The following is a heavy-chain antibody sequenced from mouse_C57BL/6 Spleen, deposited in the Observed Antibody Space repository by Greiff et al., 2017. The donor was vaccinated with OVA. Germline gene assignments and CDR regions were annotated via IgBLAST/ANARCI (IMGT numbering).Heavy chain of an antibody. CDR3: ARTTGYYGSGYNAMDY. Sequence: VQLQQSGAELVMPGASVKLSCKASGYTFTSYWMHWVKQRPGQGLEWIGEIDPSDSYTNYNQKFKGKSTLTVDKSSSTAYMQLSSLTSEDSAVYYCARTTGYYGSGYNAMDYWGQGTSVTVSS. J-gene: IGHJ4*01. D-gene: IGHD1-1*01. CDR1: GYTFTSYW. V-gene: IGHV1-69*01. CDR2: IDPSDSYT.